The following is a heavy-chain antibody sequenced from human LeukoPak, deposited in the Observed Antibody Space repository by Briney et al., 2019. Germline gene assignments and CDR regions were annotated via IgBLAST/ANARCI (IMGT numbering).Heavy chain of an antibody. J-gene: IGHJ5*02. V-gene: IGHV4-34*01. CDR2: INHSGST. CDR1: GGSFSGYY. Sequence: KPSETLSLTCAVYGGSFSGYYWSWIRQPPGKGLEWIGEINHSGSTNYNPSLKSRATISVDTSKNQFSLKLSSVTAADTAVYYCARGSGSWWANWFDPWGQGTLVTVSS. CDR3: ARGSGSWWANWFDP. D-gene: IGHD6-13*01.